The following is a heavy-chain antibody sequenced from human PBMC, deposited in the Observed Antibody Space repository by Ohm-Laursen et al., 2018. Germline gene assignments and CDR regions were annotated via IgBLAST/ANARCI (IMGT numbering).Heavy chain of an antibody. CDR2: INPNSGGT. Sequence: SSVSVSCKASGYTFTGYYMHWVRQAPGQGLEWMGWINPNSGGTNYAQKFQGRVTMTSDTSISTAYMELRSLRSDDTAVYFCAREGYSSGYDSYYYYGMDVWGQGTTVTVSS. D-gene: IGHD3-22*01. V-gene: IGHV1-2*02. CDR3: AREGYSSGYDSYYYYGMDV. J-gene: IGHJ6*02. CDR1: GYTFTGYY.